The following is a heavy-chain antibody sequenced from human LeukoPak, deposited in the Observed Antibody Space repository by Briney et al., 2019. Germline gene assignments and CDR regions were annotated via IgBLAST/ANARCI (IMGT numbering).Heavy chain of an antibody. CDR2: INSDGSST. CDR1: GFTFSSYW. D-gene: IGHD2-15*01. J-gene: IGHJ4*02. Sequence: GGSLRLSCAASGFTFSSYWMHWVRQAPGKGLVWVSRINSDGSSTSYADSVKGRFTISRDNAKNTLYLQMNSLRTEDTAVYYCVRQDCSGGSCYLDYWGQGTLVTVSS. CDR3: VRQDCSGGSCYLDY. V-gene: IGHV3-74*01.